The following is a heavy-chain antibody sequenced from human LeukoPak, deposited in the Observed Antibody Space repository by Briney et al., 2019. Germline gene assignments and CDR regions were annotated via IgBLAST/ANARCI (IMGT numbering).Heavy chain of an antibody. J-gene: IGHJ4*02. CDR3: ARKLRYCSVTNCRSTFDS. CDR1: GSTFTDYS. Sequence: RGEPRNISCQASGSTFTDYSSAGSPQMPGKGLGWMGILFPVDSDVRYSPSFQGQVTISADKSLSTAYLQWTSLKASDTAIYYCARKLRYCSVTNCRSTFDSWGQGTLITVSS. D-gene: IGHD2-15*01. CDR2: LFPVDSDV. V-gene: IGHV5-51*01.